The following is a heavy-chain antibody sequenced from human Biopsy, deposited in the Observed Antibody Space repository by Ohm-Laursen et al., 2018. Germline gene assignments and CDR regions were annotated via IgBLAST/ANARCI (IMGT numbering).Heavy chain of an antibody. V-gene: IGHV4-34*01. Sequence: GTLSLTCAVNGESSSGYFWNWIRQPPGKGLEWIGEINHRGSASYNPSLKSRITVLVDTSKNQFSLKLRSVSAADTAVYFCARALDYYDPYYYYAMDVWGQGTSVTVSS. CDR2: INHRGSA. CDR1: GESSSGYF. J-gene: IGHJ6*02. D-gene: IGHD3-16*01. CDR3: ARALDYYDPYYYYAMDV.